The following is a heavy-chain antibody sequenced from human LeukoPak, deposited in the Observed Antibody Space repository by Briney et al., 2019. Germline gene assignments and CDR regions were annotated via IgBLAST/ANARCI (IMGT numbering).Heavy chain of an antibody. CDR2: IYYSGST. V-gene: IGHV4-31*03. Sequence: PSETLSLTCTVSGGSISSGGYYWSWIRQHPGQGLEWIGYIYYSGSTYYNPSLKSRVTISVDTSKNQFSLKLSSVTAADTAVYYCARDNSGWFDPWGQGTLVTVSS. D-gene: IGHD1-26*01. CDR1: GGSISSGGYY. J-gene: IGHJ5*02. CDR3: ARDNSGWFDP.